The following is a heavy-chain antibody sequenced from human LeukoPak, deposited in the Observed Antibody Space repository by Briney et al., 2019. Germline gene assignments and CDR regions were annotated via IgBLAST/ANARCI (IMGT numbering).Heavy chain of an antibody. D-gene: IGHD2-2*01. V-gene: IGHV5-51*01. Sequence: GESLKISCKGSGYSFTSYWIGWVRQMPGKGLEWMGIIYPADSDTRYSPSFQGQVTISADKSISTAYLQWSSLKASDTAMYYCALRGGYCSSTSCYWMDYWGQGTLVTVSS. CDR3: ALRGGYCSSTSCYWMDY. CDR1: GYSFTSYW. J-gene: IGHJ4*02. CDR2: IYPADSDT.